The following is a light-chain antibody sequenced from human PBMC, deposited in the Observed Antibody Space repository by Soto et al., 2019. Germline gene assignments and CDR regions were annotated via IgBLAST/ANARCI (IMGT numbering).Light chain of an antibody. CDR1: QIISSY. CDR3: HQYYSYPWT. J-gene: IGKJ3*01. V-gene: IGKV1-8*01. CDR2: AAS. Sequence: AIRMTQSPSSLSASTGDRVTITCRASQIISSYLAWYQQKPGKAPKLLIYAASTLQSGVPSRFSGSGSGTDFTLTISCLQPEDFATYSCHQYYSYPWTFGHGTKVDIK.